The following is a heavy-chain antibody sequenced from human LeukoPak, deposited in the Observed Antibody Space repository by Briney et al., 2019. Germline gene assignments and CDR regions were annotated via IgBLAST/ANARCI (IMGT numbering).Heavy chain of an antibody. CDR2: INHSGST. V-gene: IGHV4-34*01. J-gene: IGHJ5*02. Sequence: SETLSLTCAVYGGSFSGYYWSWIRQPPGKGLEWIGEINHSGSTNYNPSLKSRVTISVDTSKNQFSLKLSSVTAADTAVYYCARPRGYSSSWYRDEFDPWGQGTLVAVSS. D-gene: IGHD6-13*01. CDR3: ARPRGYSSSWYRDEFDP. CDR1: GGSFSGYY.